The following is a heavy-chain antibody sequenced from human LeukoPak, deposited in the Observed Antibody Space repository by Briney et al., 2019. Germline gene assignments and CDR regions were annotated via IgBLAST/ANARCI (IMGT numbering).Heavy chain of an antibody. CDR3: AKVIGYAESGYLTSAVDY. CDR1: GFTFDDYA. J-gene: IGHJ4*02. Sequence: GGSLRLSCAASGFTFDDYAMHWVRQAPGKGLEWVSGISWDSGSIGYADSVKGRFTISRDNAKNSLYLQMDSLRAEDTALYYCAKVIGYAESGYLTSAVDYWGQGTLVTVSS. CDR2: ISWDSGSI. D-gene: IGHD3-22*01. V-gene: IGHV3-9*01.